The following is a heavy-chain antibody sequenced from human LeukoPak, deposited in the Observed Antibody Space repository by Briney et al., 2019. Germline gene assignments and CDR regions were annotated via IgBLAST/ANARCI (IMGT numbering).Heavy chain of an antibody. CDR3: ARGPPGFRVGDY. CDR1: GFTFNDYW. Sequence: GGSLRLSCAASGFTFNDYWMHWVRQAPGKGLVRVSHINNDGSITNYADSVKGRFTVSRDNAKSTVFLQMNSLRVEDTAVYYCARGPPGFRVGDYWGQGTLVTVSS. V-gene: IGHV3-74*01. CDR2: INNDGSIT. D-gene: IGHD1-1*01. J-gene: IGHJ4*02.